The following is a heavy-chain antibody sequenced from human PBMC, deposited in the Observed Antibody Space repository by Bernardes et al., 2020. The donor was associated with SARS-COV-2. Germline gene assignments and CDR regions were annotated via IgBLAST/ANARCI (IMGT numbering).Heavy chain of an antibody. Sequence: GGSLRLSRAASGFTFSSYAMHWVRQAPGKGLEWVAVISYDGSNKYYADSVKGRFTISRDNSKNTLYLQMNSLRAEDTAVYYCARATTGYNWFDPWGQGTLVTVSS. D-gene: IGHD4-17*01. J-gene: IGHJ5*02. V-gene: IGHV3-30-3*01. CDR2: ISYDGSNK. CDR3: ARATTGYNWFDP. CDR1: GFTFSSYA.